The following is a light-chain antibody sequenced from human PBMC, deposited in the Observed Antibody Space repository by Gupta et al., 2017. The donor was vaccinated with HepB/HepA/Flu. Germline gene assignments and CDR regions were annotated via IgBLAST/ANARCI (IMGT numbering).Light chain of an antibody. CDR3: QVWETSSYNPVV. CDR2: YDS. J-gene: IGLJ2*01. Sequence: SHVLPQQPPVSVAPRKTARITCGRNNIGGKSVHWYQQKPRQAPLLVINYDSDRPSGFAVRLSGSSSGNTATLTISWVEAGDEADYYCQVWETSSYNPVVFGGGTTLTVL. V-gene: IGLV3-21*01. CDR1: NIGGKS.